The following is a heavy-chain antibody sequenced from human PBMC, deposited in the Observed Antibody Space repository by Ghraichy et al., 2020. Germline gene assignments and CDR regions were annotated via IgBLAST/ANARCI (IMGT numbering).Heavy chain of an antibody. J-gene: IGHJ6*02. CDR3: ARGIQTDYYYYGMDV. V-gene: IGHV4-61*01. CDR1: GGSVSSGTNF. Sequence: SETLSLTCTVSGGSVSSGTNFWSWIRQPPGKGLEWIGYIYYTGITNYNPSLKSRVTISVDTSKNQFSLKVTSVTAADTAVYYCARGIQTDYYYYGMDVWGQGTTDTVSS. CDR2: IYYTGIT. D-gene: IGHD5-18*01.